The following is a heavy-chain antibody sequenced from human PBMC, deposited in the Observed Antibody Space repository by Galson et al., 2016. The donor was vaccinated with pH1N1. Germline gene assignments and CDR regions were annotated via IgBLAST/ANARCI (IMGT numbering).Heavy chain of an antibody. CDR2: ISKDGNNV. D-gene: IGHD4-11*01. J-gene: IGHJ4*02. CDR3: ARSRDFSFDY. CDR1: GFTLSCCA. V-gene: IGHV3-30*04. Sequence: SLRLSCAASGFTLSCCAMHWVRQAPGKGLECVALISKDGNNVYYADSVKGRFTISRDSSNNTLYLQMNSLRTEDTAIYCCARSRDFSFDYWGQGALVTVAS.